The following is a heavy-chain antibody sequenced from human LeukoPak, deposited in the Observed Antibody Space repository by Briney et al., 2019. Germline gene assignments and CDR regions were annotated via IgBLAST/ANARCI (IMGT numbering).Heavy chain of an antibody. CDR1: GYSISSGYY. J-gene: IGHJ4*02. D-gene: IGHD4-23*01. CDR3: ARQGAYGGRDY. Sequence: SDTLSLTCAVSGYSISSGYYWGWIRQPPGKGLESIGSIYYDGSTYYNPSLNSRVTISIDTSNNQFSLNLSSVSAADTAVYYCARQGAYGGRDYWGQGTLVIVSS. V-gene: IGHV4-38-2*01. CDR2: IYYDGST.